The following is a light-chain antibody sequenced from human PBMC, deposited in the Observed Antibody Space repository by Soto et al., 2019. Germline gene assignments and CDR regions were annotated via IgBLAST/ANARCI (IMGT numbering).Light chain of an antibody. CDR1: QSVHSR. J-gene: IGKJ1*01. CDR2: GAS. V-gene: IGKV3-15*01. CDR3: QQYDDWPPWT. Sequence: EIVMTQSPAALSVSPGDAATLSCRASQSVHSRLAWYQQKPGQAPRLLIYGASTRATGTPPRFRGSGSGTEFTLTISSLQSEDFAVYYCQQYDDWPPWTFGPGTKV.